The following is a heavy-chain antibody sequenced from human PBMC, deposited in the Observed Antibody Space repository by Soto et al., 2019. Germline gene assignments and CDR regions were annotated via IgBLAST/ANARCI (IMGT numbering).Heavy chain of an antibody. CDR1: GGTFSNYA. D-gene: IGHD2-15*01. CDR3: ARRLDCSGGSCYPGAWFDP. Sequence: QVQLVQSGAEVKKPGSSVKVSCKASGGTFSNYAISWVRQAPGQGLEWMGGIIPIFGTANYAQKFQGRVTIAADESTSTADMELSSVRSEDPAVYYCARRLDCSGGSCYPGAWFDPWGQGTLVTVSS. J-gene: IGHJ5*02. V-gene: IGHV1-69*01. CDR2: IIPIFGTA.